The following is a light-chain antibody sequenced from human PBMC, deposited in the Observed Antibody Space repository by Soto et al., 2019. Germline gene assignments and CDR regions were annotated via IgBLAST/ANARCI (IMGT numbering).Light chain of an antibody. CDR1: QSILYISNNRYY. Sequence: DIVMTQSPDSLAVSLGERATINCKSSQSILYISNNRYYLAWYQQKPGQPPKMLIYWASTRESGVPDRFSGSGSGTDFTLTISSLQAEDVAVYYCQQYYSTPLTFGQGTKLEIK. CDR2: WAS. J-gene: IGKJ2*01. V-gene: IGKV4-1*01. CDR3: QQYYSTPLT.